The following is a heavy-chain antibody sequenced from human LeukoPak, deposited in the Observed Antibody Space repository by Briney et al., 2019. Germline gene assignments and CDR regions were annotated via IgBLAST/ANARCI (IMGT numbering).Heavy chain of an antibody. Sequence: SETLSLTCAVSGGSISSSNWWSWVRQPPGKGLEWIGEIYHSGSTNYNPSLKSRVTISVDKSKNQFSLKLSSVTAADTAVYYCAREINYYDSSGYGDYYYYYGMDVWGQGTTVTVSS. V-gene: IGHV4-4*02. J-gene: IGHJ6*02. D-gene: IGHD3-22*01. CDR1: GGSISSSNW. CDR2: IYHSGST. CDR3: AREINYYDSSGYGDYYYYYGMDV.